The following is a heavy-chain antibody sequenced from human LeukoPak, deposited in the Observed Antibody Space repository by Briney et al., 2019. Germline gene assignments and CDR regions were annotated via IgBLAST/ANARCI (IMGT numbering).Heavy chain of an antibody. Sequence: PGGSLRLSCAASGFTFSSYGMHWVRQAPGKGLEWVAFIRYDGNNKNYADSVRGRFTISRDNSKNTVYLQMNSLRAEDTAVYYCAKYFLRRSGAFDIWGQGTMVTVSS. CDR2: IRYDGNNK. D-gene: IGHD3-9*01. CDR3: AKYFLRRSGAFDI. CDR1: GFTFSSYG. V-gene: IGHV3-30*02. J-gene: IGHJ3*02.